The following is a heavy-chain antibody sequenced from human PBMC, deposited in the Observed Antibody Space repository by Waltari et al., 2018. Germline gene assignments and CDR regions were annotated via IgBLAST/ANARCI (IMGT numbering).Heavy chain of an antibody. V-gene: IGHV1-69*08. D-gene: IGHD6-13*01. CDR2: IIPIFGTA. CDR3: ARDQGGQLATYYYYYGMDV. Sequence: QVQLVQSGAEVKKPGSSVKVSCKASGGTFSSYAISWVRQAPGQGLEWMGRIIPIFGTANYAQKFQGRVTITADKSTSTAYMELSSLRSEDTAVYYCARDQGGQLATYYYYYGMDVWGQGTTVTVSS. CDR1: GGTFSSYA. J-gene: IGHJ6*02.